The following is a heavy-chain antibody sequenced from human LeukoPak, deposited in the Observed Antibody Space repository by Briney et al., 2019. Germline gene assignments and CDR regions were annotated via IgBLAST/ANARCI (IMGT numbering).Heavy chain of an antibody. J-gene: IGHJ4*02. V-gene: IGHV4-38-2*02. Sequence: SETLSLTCTVSGYSISSGYYWGWIRQPPGKGLEWIGSIYHSGSTYYNPSLKSRVTISVDTSKNQFSLKLSSVTAADTAVYYCARDTPAGYYTPWDYFDYWGQGTLVTVSS. CDR3: ARDTPAGYYTPWDYFDY. D-gene: IGHD3/OR15-3a*01. CDR2: IYHSGST. CDR1: GYSISSGYY.